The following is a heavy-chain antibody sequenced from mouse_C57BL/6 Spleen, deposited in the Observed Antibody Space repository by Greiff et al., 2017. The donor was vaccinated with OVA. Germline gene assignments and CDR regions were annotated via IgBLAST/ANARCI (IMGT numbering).Heavy chain of an antibody. CDR2: INPGSGGT. V-gene: IGHV1-54*01. CDR1: GYAFTNYL. J-gene: IGHJ3*01. CDR3: AREGYDGAWFAY. D-gene: IGHD2-2*01. Sequence: VQLQQSGAELVRPGTSVKVSCKASGYAFTNYLIEWVKQRPGQGLEWIGVINPGSGGTNYNEKFKGKATLTADKSSSTAYMQLSSLTSEDSAVXFCAREGYDGAWFAYWGQGTLVTVSA.